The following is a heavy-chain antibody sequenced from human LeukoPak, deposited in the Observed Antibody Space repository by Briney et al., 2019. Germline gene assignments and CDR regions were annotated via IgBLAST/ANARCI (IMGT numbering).Heavy chain of an antibody. CDR2: INHSGST. V-gene: IGHV4-34*01. D-gene: IGHD6-13*01. CDR1: GGSFSGYY. J-gene: IGHJ4*02. CDR3: ACRSSWQFSFDY. Sequence: SETLSLTCAVYGGSFSGYYWSWIRQPPGKGLEWIGEINHSGSTNYNPSLKSRVTIPVDTSKNQFSLKLSSVTAADTAVYYCACRSSWQFSFDYWGQGTLVTVSS.